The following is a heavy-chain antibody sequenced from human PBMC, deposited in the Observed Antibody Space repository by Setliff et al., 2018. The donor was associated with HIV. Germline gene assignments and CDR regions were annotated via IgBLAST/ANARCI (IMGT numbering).Heavy chain of an antibody. CDR3: ARDRSPTVAGTFGY. V-gene: IGHV1-18*01. J-gene: IGHJ4*02. CDR1: GYSFSSYG. D-gene: IGHD6-19*01. CDR2: ISAENGNT. Sequence: ASVKVSCKAYGYSFSSYGLNWVRQAPGQGLEWSGWISAENGNTNYAQKFQGRVIMTTDTSTSTAYMELKSLRSDDTAVYFCARDRSPTVAGTFGYWGQGTLVTV.